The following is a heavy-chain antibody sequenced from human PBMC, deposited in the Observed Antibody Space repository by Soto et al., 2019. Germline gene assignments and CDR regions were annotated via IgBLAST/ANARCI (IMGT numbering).Heavy chain of an antibody. CDR3: ARGSARLSSSSGFPPDY. D-gene: IGHD6-13*01. CDR1: GGTFSSYT. CDR2: IIPILGIA. V-gene: IGHV1-69*02. Sequence: QVQLVQSGAEVKKPGSSVKVSCKASGGTFSSYTISWVRQAPGQGLEWMGRIIPILGIANYAQKFQGRVTITADKSTSTAYREVSSLMSEDTAVYYCARGSARLSSSSGFPPDYWGQGTLVTVSS. J-gene: IGHJ4*02.